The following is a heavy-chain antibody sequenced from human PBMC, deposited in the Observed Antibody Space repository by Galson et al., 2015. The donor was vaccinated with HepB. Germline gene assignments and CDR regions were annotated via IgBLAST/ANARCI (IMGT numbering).Heavy chain of an antibody. Sequence: SLRLSCAASGFTFSSYSMNWVRQAPGKGLEWVSYISSSSSYIYYADSVKGRFTISRDNAKNSLYLQMNSLRAEDTAVYYCARDRVYGDDYVGPGDAFDIWGQGTMAIVPS. CDR3: ARDRVYGDDYVGPGDAFDI. CDR2: ISSSSSYI. CDR1: GFTFSSYS. D-gene: IGHD4-17*01. J-gene: IGHJ3*02. V-gene: IGHV3-21*01.